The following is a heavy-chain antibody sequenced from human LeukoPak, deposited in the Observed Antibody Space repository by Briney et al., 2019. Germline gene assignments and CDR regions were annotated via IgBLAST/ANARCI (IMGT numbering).Heavy chain of an antibody. J-gene: IGHJ4*02. CDR2: ISYDGSNK. V-gene: IGHV3-30*04. Sequence: GGSLRLSCAASGFTFSSYAMHWVRQAPGKGLEWVAVISYDGSNKYYADSVKGRFTISRDNSKNTLYLQMNSLRAEDTAVYYSASASLLDYWGQGTLVTVSS. CDR3: ASASLLDY. CDR1: GFTFSSYA.